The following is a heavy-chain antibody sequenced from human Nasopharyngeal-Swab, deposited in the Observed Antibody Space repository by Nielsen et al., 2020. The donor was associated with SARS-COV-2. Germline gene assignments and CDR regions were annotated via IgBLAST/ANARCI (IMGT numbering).Heavy chain of an antibody. CDR2: ISSSSSTI. Sequence: GESLKTSCAASGFTFSSYSMHWVRQAPGKGLEWVSYISSSSSTIYYADSVKGRFTISRDNAKNSLYLRMNSLRDEDTAVYYCARGSGYKSYYYYGMDVWGQGTTVTVSS. CDR1: GFTFSSYS. CDR3: ARGSGYKSYYYYGMDV. D-gene: IGHD5-12*01. J-gene: IGHJ6*02. V-gene: IGHV3-48*02.